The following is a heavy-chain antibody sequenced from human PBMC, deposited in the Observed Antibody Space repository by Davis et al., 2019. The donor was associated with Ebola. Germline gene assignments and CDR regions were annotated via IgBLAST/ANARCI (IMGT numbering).Heavy chain of an antibody. CDR3: ANNEEGLDYYDSSGAPFH. Sequence: PGGSLRPSCAASGFTFTSYATHWVRQAPGKGLEWVAVISYDGSNNYYADSVKGRFNISRDNSKNTLYLQMNSLRAEDTAVYYCANNEEGLDYYDSSGAPFHWGQGTLVTVSS. CDR1: GFTFTSYA. CDR2: ISYDGSNN. J-gene: IGHJ4*02. V-gene: IGHV3-30*04. D-gene: IGHD3-22*01.